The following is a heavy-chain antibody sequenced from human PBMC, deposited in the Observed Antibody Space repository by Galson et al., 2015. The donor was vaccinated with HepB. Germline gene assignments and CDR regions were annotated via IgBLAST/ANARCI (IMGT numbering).Heavy chain of an antibody. J-gene: IGHJ4*02. CDR1: GYTFTSYG. D-gene: IGHD2-15*01. CDR2: ISAYNGNT. Sequence: SVKVSCKASGYTFTSYGISWVRQAPGQGLEWMGWISAYNGNTNYAQKLQGRVTMTTDTSTSTAYMELRSLRSDDTAVYYCARSYCSGGSCYSADDYWGQGTLVTVSS. V-gene: IGHV1-18*01. CDR3: ARSYCSGGSCYSADDY.